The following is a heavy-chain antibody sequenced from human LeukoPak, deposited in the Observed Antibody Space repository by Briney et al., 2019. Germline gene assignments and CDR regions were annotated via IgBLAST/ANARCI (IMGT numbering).Heavy chain of an antibody. Sequence: SETLSLTCTVSGGSISSGGYYWSWIRQHPGKGLEWIGYIYNSGSTYYNPSLKSRVTISVDTSKNQFSLKLSSVIAADTAVYYCARDFCSGGSCYSDAFDIWGQGTMVTVSS. D-gene: IGHD2-15*01. CDR3: ARDFCSGGSCYSDAFDI. CDR2: IYNSGST. CDR1: GGSISSGGYY. V-gene: IGHV4-31*03. J-gene: IGHJ3*02.